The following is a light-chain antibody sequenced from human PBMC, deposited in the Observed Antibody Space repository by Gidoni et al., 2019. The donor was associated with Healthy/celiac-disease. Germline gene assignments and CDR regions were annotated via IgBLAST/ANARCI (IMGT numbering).Light chain of an antibody. Sequence: DIVMTQSPLSLPVTPGEPASISCRSSQSLLHSNGYNYLDWYLQKPGQSPQLLIYLGSNRASGVPDRFSGSGSGTDFTLKISRVEAEDVGVYYCMQARQTAYTFGQGTKLEIK. V-gene: IGKV2-28*01. J-gene: IGKJ2*01. CDR2: LGS. CDR1: QSLLHSNGYNY. CDR3: MQARQTAYT.